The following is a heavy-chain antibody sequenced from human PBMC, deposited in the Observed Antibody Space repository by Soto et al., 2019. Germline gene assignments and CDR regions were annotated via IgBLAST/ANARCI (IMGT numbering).Heavy chain of an antibody. D-gene: IGHD1-1*01. J-gene: IGHJ4*02. Sequence: GGSLRLSCAASGFTFSDYYMSWVRQAPGRGLEWISYSSNSGTFARYATSVKGRFSISRDNANNSLYLEMNSLRVEDTAVYYCARSGDNFNVLDYWGQGTPVTVSS. CDR3: ARSGDNFNVLDY. CDR2: SSNSGTFA. V-gene: IGHV3-11*06. CDR1: GFTFSDYY.